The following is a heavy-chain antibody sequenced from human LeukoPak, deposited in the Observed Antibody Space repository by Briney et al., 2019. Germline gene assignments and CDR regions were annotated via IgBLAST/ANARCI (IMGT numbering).Heavy chain of an antibody. D-gene: IGHD4-17*01. Sequence: PGGSLRLSCAASGFTFSTYSMNWVRQAPGKGLEWASSISGNTYYIYYADSVEARFTISRDNAKNSLYLQMNSLRAEDTAVYYCVRGVTTVSAYWYFDLWGRGTLVTVSS. CDR2: ISGNTYYI. CDR3: VRGVTTVSAYWYFDL. J-gene: IGHJ2*01. V-gene: IGHV3-21*01. CDR1: GFTFSTYS.